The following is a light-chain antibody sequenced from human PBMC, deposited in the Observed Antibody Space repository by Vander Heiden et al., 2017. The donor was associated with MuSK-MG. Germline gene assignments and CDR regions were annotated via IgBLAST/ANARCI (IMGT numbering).Light chain of an antibody. V-gene: IGKV4-1*01. CDR1: QSVLSSSNNKNY. Sequence: DIVMTQSPDSLAVSLGERATINCKSSQSVLSSSNNKNYLAWYQQKPGQPPKLLFYWASSRESGVPERFSGSGSGTDFTLTISSLQAEDVAVYFCQQFYSSPITFGHGTKVDIK. CDR2: WAS. J-gene: IGKJ3*01. CDR3: QQFYSSPIT.